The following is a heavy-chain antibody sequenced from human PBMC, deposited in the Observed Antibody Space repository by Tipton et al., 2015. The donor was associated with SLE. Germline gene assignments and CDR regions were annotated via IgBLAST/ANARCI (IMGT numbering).Heavy chain of an antibody. D-gene: IGHD2-2*02. Sequence: LRLSCTVSGGSISSSSYYWGWIRQPPGKGLEWIGSIYYSGSTYYNPSLKSRVTISVDTSKNQFSLKLSSVTAADTAVYYCATYTPGSFDYWGQGTLVTVSS. J-gene: IGHJ4*02. CDR1: GGSISSSSYY. CDR2: IYYSGST. V-gene: IGHV4-39*07. CDR3: ATYTPGSFDY.